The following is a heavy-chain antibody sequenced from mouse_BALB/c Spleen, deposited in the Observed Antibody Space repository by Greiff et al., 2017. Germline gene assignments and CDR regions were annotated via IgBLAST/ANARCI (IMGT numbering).Heavy chain of an antibody. Sequence: QVQLKESGPGLVQPSQSLSITCTVSGFSLTSYGVHWVRQSPGKGLEWLGVIWSGGSTDYNAAFISRLSICKDNSKSQVFFKMNSLQANDTAIYYCARNFGYEDYAMDYWGQGTSVTVSS. CDR2: IWSGGST. V-gene: IGHV2-2*02. CDR1: GFSLTSYG. J-gene: IGHJ4*01. CDR3: ARNFGYEDYAMDY. D-gene: IGHD2-2*01.